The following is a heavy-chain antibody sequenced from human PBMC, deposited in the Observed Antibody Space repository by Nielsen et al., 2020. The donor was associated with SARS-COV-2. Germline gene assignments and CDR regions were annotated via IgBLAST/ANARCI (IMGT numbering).Heavy chain of an antibody. Sequence: GESLKISCAASGFTVSSNYMSRVRQAPGKGLEWVANIKQDGSEKYYVDSVKGRFTISRDNAKNSLYLQMNSLRAEDTAVYYCARECIAAAGTTDYWGQGTLVTVSS. CDR2: IKQDGSEK. CDR1: GFTVSSNY. D-gene: IGHD6-13*01. V-gene: IGHV3-7*01. J-gene: IGHJ4*02. CDR3: ARECIAAAGTTDY.